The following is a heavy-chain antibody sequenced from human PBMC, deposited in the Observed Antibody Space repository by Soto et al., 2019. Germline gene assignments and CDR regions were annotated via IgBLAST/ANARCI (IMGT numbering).Heavy chain of an antibody. D-gene: IGHD1-26*01. CDR1: GFTFSNAW. CDR2: IKSKADGGTT. CDR3: TTGGNSGSYSRFEY. V-gene: IGHV3-15*07. Sequence: EVQLVESGGGLVKPGGSLRLSCAASGFTFSNAWMNWVRQAPGKGLEWVGRIKSKADGGTTDYAAPVKGRFTISRDDSKNALYLQMNSLKTEDTAVYYCTTGGNSGSYSRFEYWGQGTLVTVSS. J-gene: IGHJ4*02.